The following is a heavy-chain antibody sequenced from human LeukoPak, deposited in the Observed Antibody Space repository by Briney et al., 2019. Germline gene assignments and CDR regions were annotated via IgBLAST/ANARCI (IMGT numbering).Heavy chain of an antibody. D-gene: IGHD3-3*01. CDR3: ARGNDFWSGAYMDV. CDR1: GFTFSDSH. CDR2: INHSGGT. Sequence: GSLRLSCAASGFTFSDSHMTWIRQPPGKGLEWIGEINHSGGTNYNPSLKSRVTISVDTSKNQFSLKLSSVTAADTAVYYCARGNDFWSGAYMDVWGKGTTVTVSS. J-gene: IGHJ6*03. V-gene: IGHV4-34*01.